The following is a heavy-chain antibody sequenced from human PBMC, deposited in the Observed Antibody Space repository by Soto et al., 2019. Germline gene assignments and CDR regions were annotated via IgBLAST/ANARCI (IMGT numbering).Heavy chain of an antibody. CDR2: IYSGGGT. CDR3: ARTHYYGSGGIFYYYYGMDV. J-gene: IGHJ6*02. CDR1: GFTISTYY. Sequence: PVGSLRLSCAASGFTISTYYMSWVRQAPGKGLEWVSVIYSGGGTYYADSVRGRFTISRDNSKNTLFLQMKSLRAEDTAVYYCARTHYYGSGGIFYYYYGMDVWGQGTTVTVSS. V-gene: IGHV3-66*01. D-gene: IGHD3-10*01.